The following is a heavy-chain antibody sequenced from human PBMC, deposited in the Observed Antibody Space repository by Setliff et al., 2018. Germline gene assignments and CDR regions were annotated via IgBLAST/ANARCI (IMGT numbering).Heavy chain of an antibody. J-gene: IGHJ4*02. CDR3: ARHIPRYSCYDWDDY. D-gene: IGHD5-12*01. Sequence: SETLSLTCAVSGYSISSGYYWGWSRQHPGKGLEWIGSIYHSGSTYYNPSLKSRVTISVDTSKNQFSLKLSSVTAADTAVYYCARHIPRYSCYDWDDYWGQRTLVTFSS. CDR2: IYHSGST. V-gene: IGHV4-38-2*01. CDR1: GYSISSGYY.